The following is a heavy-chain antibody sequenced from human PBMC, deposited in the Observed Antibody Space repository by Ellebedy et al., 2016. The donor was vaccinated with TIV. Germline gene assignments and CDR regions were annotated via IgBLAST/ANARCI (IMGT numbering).Heavy chain of an antibody. CDR1: GFTFNSYA. CDR3: AKGFPPNYYNSGGIDLY. J-gene: IGHJ4*02. Sequence: GESLKISCAASGFTFNSYAMSWVRQAPGKGLEWVSGITASGGTSYADSVKGRFTISRDNSQNTLYLQMSSLRAEDTAVYYCAKGFPPNYYNSGGIDLYWGQGTLVTVSS. V-gene: IGHV3-23*01. D-gene: IGHD3-10*01. CDR2: ITASGGT.